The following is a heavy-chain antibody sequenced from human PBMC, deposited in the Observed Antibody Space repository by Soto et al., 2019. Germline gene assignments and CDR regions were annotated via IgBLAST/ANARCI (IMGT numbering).Heavy chain of an antibody. CDR1: GFTLSGYW. J-gene: IGHJ6*02. CDR3: ARGRGLDV. V-gene: IGHV3-7*02. CDR2: IKHDGSEK. Sequence: EMQVVESGRGLVQPGGSLRLSCVASGFTLSGYWMTWVRQTPGKGLEWVANIKHDGSEKYYVDSVKGRFTISRDNAKNSLYVQMNSLRVEDTAVYYCARGRGLDVWGQGTTVTVSS.